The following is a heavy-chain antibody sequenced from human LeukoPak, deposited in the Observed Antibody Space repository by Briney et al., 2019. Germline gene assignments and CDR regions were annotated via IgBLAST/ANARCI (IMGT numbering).Heavy chain of an antibody. D-gene: IGHD6-13*01. CDR1: AGSISSSSYY. Sequence: PSETLSLTCTVSAGSISSSSYYWGWIRQPPGKGLEWIGSIYYSGSTYYNPSLKSRVTISVDTSKSQFSLKLSSVTAADTAVYYCARDVPYSSSWYRGYWFDPWGQGTLVTVSS. CDR3: ARDVPYSSSWYRGYWFDP. CDR2: IYYSGST. V-gene: IGHV4-39*07. J-gene: IGHJ5*02.